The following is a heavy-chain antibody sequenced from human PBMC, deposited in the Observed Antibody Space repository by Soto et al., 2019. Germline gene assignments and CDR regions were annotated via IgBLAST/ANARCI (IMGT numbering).Heavy chain of an antibody. CDR3: AREVAAAGEDYYYGMDV. V-gene: IGHV1-69*04. Sequence: SVKVSCKASGGTFSSYTISWVRQAPGQGLEWMGRIIPILGIANYAQKFQGRVTITADKSTSTAYMELSSLRSEDTAVYYCAREVAAAGEDYYYGMDVWGQGTTVTVSS. D-gene: IGHD6-13*01. CDR1: GGTFSSYT. J-gene: IGHJ6*02. CDR2: IIPILGIA.